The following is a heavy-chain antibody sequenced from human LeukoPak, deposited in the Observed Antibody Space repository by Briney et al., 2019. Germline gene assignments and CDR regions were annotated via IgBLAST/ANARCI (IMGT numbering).Heavy chain of an antibody. CDR3: ARAPSQFYDSSGYYYVMGIDY. V-gene: IGHV1-2*02. Sequence: ASVKVSYKASGYTFTGYYMHGVRQAPGQGLEGMGWINPNRCGTNYAQQFQGRVTTPRDTSISTAYMELSRLSFDDPAVYYCARAPSQFYDSSGYYYVMGIDYWGQGTLVTVSS. CDR1: GYTFTGYY. D-gene: IGHD3-22*01. CDR2: INPNRCGT. J-gene: IGHJ4*02.